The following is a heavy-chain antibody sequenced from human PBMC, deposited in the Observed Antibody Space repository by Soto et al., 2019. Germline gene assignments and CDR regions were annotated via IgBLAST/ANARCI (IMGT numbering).Heavy chain of an antibody. CDR3: ARGWGRIFDY. V-gene: IGHV4-34*01. CDR1: GGSSSGYY. CDR2: INHSGGA. D-gene: IGHD7-27*01. J-gene: IGHJ4*02. Sequence: QVQLQQWRAGLLKPSETLSLTCAVYGGSSSGYYWNWIRQPPGKGLEWIGEINHSGGANYNPSLKSRVTISVDTSKNQFSLKLSSVTAADTAVYYCARGWGRIFDYWGQGTLVTVSS.